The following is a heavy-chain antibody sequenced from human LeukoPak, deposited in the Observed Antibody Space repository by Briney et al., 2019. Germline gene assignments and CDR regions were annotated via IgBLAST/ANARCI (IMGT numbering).Heavy chain of an antibody. J-gene: IGHJ4*02. CDR3: AGDQRSSGYYGPFDY. V-gene: IGHV3-30*01. CDR1: GFTFSSYA. Sequence: GGSLRLSCAASGFTFSSYAMHWVRQAPGKGLEWVAVISYDGSNKYYADSVKGRFTISRDNSKNTLYLQMNSLRAEDTAVYYCAGDQRSSGYYGPFDYWGQGTLVTVSS. CDR2: ISYDGSNK. D-gene: IGHD3-22*01.